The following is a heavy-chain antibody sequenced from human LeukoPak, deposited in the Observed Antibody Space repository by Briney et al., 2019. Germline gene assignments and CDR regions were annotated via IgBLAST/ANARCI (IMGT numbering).Heavy chain of an antibody. Sequence: GGSLRLPCVASGFTFSSYWMHWVRQDPRKGLVWVSRISGDGRNINYADSVRGRFTISRDNAKNTLYLQMNTLRVEDTAVYYCTTAYDSSGYWDPGAAFDIWGQGTMVTVSS. CDR3: TTAYDSSGYWDPGAAFDI. J-gene: IGHJ3*02. CDR2: ISGDGRNI. CDR1: GFTFSSYW. V-gene: IGHV3-74*01. D-gene: IGHD3-22*01.